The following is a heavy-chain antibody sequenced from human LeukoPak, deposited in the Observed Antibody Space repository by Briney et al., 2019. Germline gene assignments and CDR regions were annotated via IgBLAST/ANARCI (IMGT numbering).Heavy chain of an antibody. CDR1: GDSISSGSYY. CDR3: ARRGYSGYGRGGGFDY. J-gene: IGHJ4*02. V-gene: IGHV4-61*02. D-gene: IGHD5-12*01. Sequence: PSETLSLTCTVSGDSISSGSYYWSWIRQPAGEGLEWIGRIYSSGRTHYSPSLKSRVTISVDTSRNQFSLKLSSVTAADTAVYYCARRGYSGYGRGGGFDYWGQGTLVTVSS. CDR2: IYSSGRT.